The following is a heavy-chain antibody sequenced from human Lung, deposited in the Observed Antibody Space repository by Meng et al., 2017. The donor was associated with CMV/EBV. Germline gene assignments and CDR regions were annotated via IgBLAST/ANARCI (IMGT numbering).Heavy chain of an antibody. CDR3: ARELEQQLSGMDV. Sequence: SVXVSXXASGYTFTGYYIHWVRQAPGQGLEWMGWINPNSGGTNYALKFQGRVTMTRDTSINTAYMELSRLRSDDTAVYYCARELEQQLSGMDVWGQGTTVNGYS. V-gene: IGHV1-2*02. D-gene: IGHD6-13*01. CDR1: GYTFTGYY. J-gene: IGHJ6*01. CDR2: INPNSGGT.